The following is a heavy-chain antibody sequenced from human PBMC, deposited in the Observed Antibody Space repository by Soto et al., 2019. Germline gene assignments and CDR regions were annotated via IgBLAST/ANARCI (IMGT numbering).Heavy chain of an antibody. CDR2: ISGHSGGT. CDR3: AKDGGHGARMHICGMDV. CDR1: GYHFTKFG. J-gene: IGHJ6*02. V-gene: IGHV1-18*01. Sequence: QPQLGQSGVELKKPGASVRVSCKASGYHFTKFGINWVRQAPGQGLEWMGWISGHSGGTKYGPKFRDRLNMVTDTSSKTAYMELRSVKADYTAVYYCAKDGGHGARMHICGMDVWGQGTTVPVSS. D-gene: IGHD1-26*01.